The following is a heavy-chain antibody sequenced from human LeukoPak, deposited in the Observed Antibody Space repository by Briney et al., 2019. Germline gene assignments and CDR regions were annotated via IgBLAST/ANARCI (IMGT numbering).Heavy chain of an antibody. CDR2: IYYSGST. Sequence: SSETPSLTCTVSGGSISSSSYYWGWIRQPPGKGLEWIGSIYYSGSTYYNPSLKSRVTISVDTSKNQFSLKLSSVTAADTAVYYCSAYYYDSSGYYPFDYWGQGTLVTVSS. D-gene: IGHD3-22*01. J-gene: IGHJ4*02. CDR3: SAYYYDSSGYYPFDY. CDR1: GGSISSSSYY. V-gene: IGHV4-39*05.